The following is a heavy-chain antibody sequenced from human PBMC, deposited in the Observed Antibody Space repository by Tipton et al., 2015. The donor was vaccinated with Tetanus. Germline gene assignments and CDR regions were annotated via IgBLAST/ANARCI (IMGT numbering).Heavy chain of an antibody. CDR3: VRSTCSDGKCSLYYFDF. D-gene: IGHD2-15*01. J-gene: IGHJ4*02. CDR2: INHSGST. CDR1: GGSFSAYY. V-gene: IGHV4-34*01. Sequence: LRLSCAVYGGSFSAYYWSWIRQSPGKGLEWIGEINHSGSTTYSPSFKSRVTISVDTPKNQFSLKLTSLTVADTAVYYCVRSTCSDGKCSLYYFDFWGQGTLVTVSS.